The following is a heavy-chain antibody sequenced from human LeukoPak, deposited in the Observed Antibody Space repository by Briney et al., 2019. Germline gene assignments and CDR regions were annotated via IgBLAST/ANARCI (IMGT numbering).Heavy chain of an antibody. CDR3: ARDLIAAAGTLDY. D-gene: IGHD6-13*01. CDR1: GYTFTGYY. V-gene: IGHV1-2*02. J-gene: IGHJ4*02. CDR2: INPNSGGT. Sequence: ASVKVSCKASGYTFTGYYMHWVRQAPGQGLEWMGWINPNSGGTNYAQKFQGRVTMTTDTSISTAYMELSGLRSDDTAVYYCARDLIAAAGTLDYWGQGTLVTVSS.